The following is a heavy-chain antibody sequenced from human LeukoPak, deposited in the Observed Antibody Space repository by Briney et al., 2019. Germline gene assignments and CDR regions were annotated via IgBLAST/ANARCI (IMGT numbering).Heavy chain of an antibody. CDR2: ISYDGNNK. D-gene: IGHD2-2*01. V-gene: IGHV3-30*04. CDR3: AKNRGYCSSTSCFYYYYGMDV. CDR1: GFTFSSYA. Sequence: GRSLRLSCAASGFTFSSYAMHWVRQAPGKGLEWVAVISYDGNNKYYADSVKGRFTISRDNSKNTLYLQMNSLRAEDTAVYYCAKNRGYCSSTSCFYYYYGMDVWGQGTTVTVSS. J-gene: IGHJ6*02.